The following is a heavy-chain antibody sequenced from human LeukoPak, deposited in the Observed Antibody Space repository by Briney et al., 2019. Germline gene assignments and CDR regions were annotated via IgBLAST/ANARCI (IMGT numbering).Heavy chain of an antibody. CDR2: IIPIFGTA. D-gene: IGHD3-3*01. CDR3: ARDLSSYDFWSGYYGDWFDP. CDR1: GGTFSSYA. J-gene: IGHJ5*02. Sequence: SVKVSCKASGGTFSSYAISWVRQAPGQGLEWMGGIIPIFGTANYAQKFQGRVTITADESTSTAYMELSSLRSEDTAVYYCARDLSSYDFWSGYYGDWFDPWGQGTLVTVSS. V-gene: IGHV1-69*13.